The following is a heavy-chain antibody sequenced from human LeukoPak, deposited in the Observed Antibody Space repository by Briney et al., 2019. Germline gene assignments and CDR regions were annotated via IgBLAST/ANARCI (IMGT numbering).Heavy chain of an antibody. CDR1: GGSISSYY. Sequence: SETLSLTCTVSGGSISSYYWSWVRQPAGKGLGWIGRIYASGSTNYSPPLKSRVTMSVDTSKNQFSLKLSSVTAADTAVYYCARDIVDYGLLGWFDPWGQGTLVTVSS. D-gene: IGHD3-16*01. CDR2: IYASGST. V-gene: IGHV4-4*07. J-gene: IGHJ5*02. CDR3: ARDIVDYGLLGWFDP.